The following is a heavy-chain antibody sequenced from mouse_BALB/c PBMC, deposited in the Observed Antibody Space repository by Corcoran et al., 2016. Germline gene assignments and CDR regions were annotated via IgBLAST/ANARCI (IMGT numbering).Heavy chain of an antibody. CDR3: AREPYAMDY. J-gene: IGHJ4*01. CDR2: INHYTGEP. V-gene: IGHV9-3-1*01. Sequence: QIQLVQSGPELQKPGETAKISCKASGYTFTNYGMNWEKQAPGKGLKWMGWINHYTGEPTYADEFNGRFAFSLVTSASTAYLQMNNLKNEDTATYFCAREPYAMDYCGQGTSVTVSS. CDR1: GYTFTNYG.